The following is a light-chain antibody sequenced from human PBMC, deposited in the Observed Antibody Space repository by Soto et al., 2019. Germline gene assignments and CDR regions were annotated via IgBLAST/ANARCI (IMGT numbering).Light chain of an antibody. CDR2: DVN. CDR3: TSWTTSTTMN. J-gene: IGLJ2*01. Sequence: QSALTQPASVSGSPGQSITISCTGTSSDVGAYNYVSWYQQHPGKATKLMIYDVNIRPSGVSNRFSGSKSGNTASLTISGLQAEDDADYYCTSWTTSTTMNFGGGTQLTVL. CDR1: SSDVGAYNY. V-gene: IGLV2-14*01.